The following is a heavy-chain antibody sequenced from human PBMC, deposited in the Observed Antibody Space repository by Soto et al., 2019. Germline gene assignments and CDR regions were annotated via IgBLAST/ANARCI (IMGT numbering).Heavy chain of an antibody. CDR3: ASDYYDSSGYSFDY. Sequence: GGSLRLSCAASGFTFSSYGMHWVRQAPGKGLEWVAVISYDGSNKYYADSVKGRFTISRDNSKNTLYLQMNSLRAEDTAVYYCASDYYDSSGYSFDYWGQGTLVTVSS. J-gene: IGHJ4*02. CDR1: GFTFSSYG. CDR2: ISYDGSNK. V-gene: IGHV3-30*03. D-gene: IGHD3-22*01.